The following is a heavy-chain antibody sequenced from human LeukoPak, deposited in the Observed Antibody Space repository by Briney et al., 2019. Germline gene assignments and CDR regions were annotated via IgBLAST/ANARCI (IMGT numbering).Heavy chain of an antibody. J-gene: IGHJ4*02. V-gene: IGHV1-46*01. D-gene: IGHD3-3*02. CDR3: ARDRLSLRQRPYFDY. CDR1: GYTFTRYY. Sequence: ASVKVSCKASGYTFTRYYMHWVRQAPAQGLEWMGIIDPSGGSTSYAQKFQGRVTMTRDTSTSTVYMELSSLTSEDTAVYYRARDRLSLRQRPYFDYWGEGTLVTVSS. CDR2: IDPSGGST.